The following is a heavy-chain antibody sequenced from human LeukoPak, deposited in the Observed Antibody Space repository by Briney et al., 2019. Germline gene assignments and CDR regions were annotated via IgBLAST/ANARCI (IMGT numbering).Heavy chain of an antibody. J-gene: IGHJ4*02. V-gene: IGHV3-30*18. D-gene: IGHD6-13*01. CDR1: GFTFSSYG. CDR2: ISHDGTNK. Sequence: GGSLRLSCAASGFTFSSYGMHWVRQAPGKGLEWVTLISHDGTNKYYADSVKGRFTISRDNSKNTLYLQMNSLRAEDTAVYYCAKASRPGIAAAPQGPDYWGQGTLVTVSS. CDR3: AKASRPGIAAAPQGPDY.